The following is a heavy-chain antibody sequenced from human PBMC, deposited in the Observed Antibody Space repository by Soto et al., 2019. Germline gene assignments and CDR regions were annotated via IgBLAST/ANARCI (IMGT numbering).Heavy chain of an antibody. CDR2: IYYSGST. CDR3: AREGRITMVRTNYYYYGMDV. CDR1: GGSISSYY. V-gene: IGHV4-59*01. D-gene: IGHD3-10*01. J-gene: IGHJ6*02. Sequence: SSETLSLTCTVSGGSISSYYWSWIRQPPGKGLEWIGYIYYSGSTNYNPSLKSRVTISVDTSKNQFSLKLSSVTAADTAVYYCAREGRITMVRTNYYYYGMDVWGQGTTVTVSS.